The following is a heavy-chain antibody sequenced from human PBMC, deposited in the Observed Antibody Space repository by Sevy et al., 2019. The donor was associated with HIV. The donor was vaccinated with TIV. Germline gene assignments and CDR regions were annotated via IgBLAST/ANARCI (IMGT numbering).Heavy chain of an antibody. D-gene: IGHD5-12*01. CDR2: IKSKTDGGTI. Sequence: GGSLRLSCAASGFTFSSAWMSWVRLAPGKGLEWVGRIKSKTDGGTIDYAAPVKGRFTNSREDSKNTLYLQMNSLKTEDTAVYYCITDPGYRGYDEEVINYYYYGMDVWDQGTTVTVSS. CDR3: ITDPGYRGYDEEVINYYYYGMDV. J-gene: IGHJ6*02. V-gene: IGHV3-15*01. CDR1: GFTFSSAW.